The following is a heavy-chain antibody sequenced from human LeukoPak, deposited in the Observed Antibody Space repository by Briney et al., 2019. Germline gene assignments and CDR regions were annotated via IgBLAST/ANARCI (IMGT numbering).Heavy chain of an antibody. CDR1: GGTFSSYA. V-gene: IGHV1-69*04. D-gene: IGHD1-1*01. J-gene: IGHJ4*02. CDR2: IIPILGIA. Sequence: ASVKVSCKASGGTFSSYAISWVRQAPGQGLEWMGRIIPILGIANYAQKFQGRVTITADESTSTAYMELNTLRSEDTAVYYCARPESGTTVYYFGYWGQGTLVTVSS. CDR3: ARPESGTTVYYFGY.